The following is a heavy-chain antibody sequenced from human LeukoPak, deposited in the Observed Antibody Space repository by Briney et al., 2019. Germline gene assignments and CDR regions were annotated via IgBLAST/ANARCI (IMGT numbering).Heavy chain of an antibody. CDR2: IRYDGSNK. CDR1: GFTFSSYG. CDR3: ARDSNPLGYGDYYNWFDP. V-gene: IGHV3-30*02. Sequence: PGGSLRLSCAASGFTFSSYGMHWVRQAPGKGLEWVAFIRYDGSNKYYADSVKGRFTISRDNSRNTLYLQMDSLRAEDTAVYYCARDSNPLGYGDYYNWFDPWGQGTLVTVSS. J-gene: IGHJ5*02. D-gene: IGHD4-17*01.